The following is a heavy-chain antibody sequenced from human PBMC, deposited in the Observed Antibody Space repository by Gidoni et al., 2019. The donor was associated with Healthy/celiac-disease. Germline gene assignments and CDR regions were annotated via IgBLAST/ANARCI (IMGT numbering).Heavy chain of an antibody. J-gene: IGHJ6*02. CDR2: ISPIFGTA. CDR3: ARGGGIAANYGMDV. D-gene: IGHD6-13*01. Sequence: VQSQVQLVQSGAEVKVSCKASGGTFSSYAISWVRQAPGQGLEWMGGISPIFGTANYAQKFQGRVTITADESTSTAYMELSSLRSEDTAVYYCARGGGIAANYGMDVWGQGTTVTVSS. V-gene: IGHV1-69*01. CDR1: GGTFSSYA.